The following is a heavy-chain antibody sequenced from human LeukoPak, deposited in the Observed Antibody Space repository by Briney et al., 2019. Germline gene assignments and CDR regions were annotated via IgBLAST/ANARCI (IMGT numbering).Heavy chain of an antibody. CDR1: GYTFTSYA. J-gene: IGHJ4*02. CDR3: ARIPKNSGSPDSDY. CDR2: IDAGNGNT. D-gene: IGHD1-26*01. Sequence: ASVKVSCKASGYTFTSYAMHWVRQAPGQRLEWMGWIDAGNGNTKYSQKFQGRVTITRDTSASTAYMELSSLRSEDTAVYYCARIPKNSGSPDSDYWGQGTLVTVSS. V-gene: IGHV1-3*01.